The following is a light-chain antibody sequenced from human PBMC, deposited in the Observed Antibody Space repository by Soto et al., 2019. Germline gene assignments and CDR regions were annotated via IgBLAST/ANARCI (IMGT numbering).Light chain of an antibody. V-gene: IGLV2-23*01. CDR3: CSYAGTSSYV. J-gene: IGLJ1*01. Sequence: QSVLTQPASVSGSPGQSIIISCTGTSSDVGSYNLVSWYQQLPGKAPKLMIYEGSKRPSGVSNRFSGSKSGNTASLTISGLQAEDEADYYCCSYAGTSSYVFGTGTKVTVL. CDR2: EGS. CDR1: SSDVGSYNL.